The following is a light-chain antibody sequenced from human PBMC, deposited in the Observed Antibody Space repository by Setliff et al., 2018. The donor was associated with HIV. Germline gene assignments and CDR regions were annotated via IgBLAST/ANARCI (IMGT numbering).Light chain of an antibody. CDR3: CSYVTGSTYV. CDR1: SSDIGTYNY. V-gene: IGLV2-23*02. J-gene: IGLJ1*01. Sequence: QSALTQPASVSGSPGQSITISCIGSSSDIGTYNYVSWYQHYPGKAPKLMIYDVTKRPSGASDRFSGSKSGNTASLTISGLQAEDEADYFCCSYVTGSTYVFGTGTKVTVL. CDR2: DVT.